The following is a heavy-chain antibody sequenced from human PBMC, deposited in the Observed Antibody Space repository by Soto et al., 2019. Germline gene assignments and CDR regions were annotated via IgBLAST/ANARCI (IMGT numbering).Heavy chain of an antibody. Sequence: GESLKISCKGSGYSFTIYWIGWVRQMPGKGLEWMGIVYPGDSDTRYSPSFQGQVTISADKSISTAYLQWSSLKASDTAMYYCARHEGHCPNGVCYIGTRYYFGMDVWGQGTTVTVSS. CDR2: VYPGDSDT. CDR1: GYSFTIYW. J-gene: IGHJ6*02. V-gene: IGHV5-51*01. D-gene: IGHD2-8*01. CDR3: ARHEGHCPNGVCYIGTRYYFGMDV.